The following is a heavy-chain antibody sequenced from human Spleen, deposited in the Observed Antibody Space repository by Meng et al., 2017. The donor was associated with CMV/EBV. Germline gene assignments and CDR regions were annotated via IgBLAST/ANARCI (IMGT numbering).Heavy chain of an antibody. J-gene: IGHJ4*02. V-gene: IGHV3-30*03. CDR2: ISDDGSHK. D-gene: IGHD6-6*01. CDR3: ARPWQLYSTSSIPVY. CDR1: GFTFSSYS. Sequence: GGSLRLSCAASGFTFSSYSMNWVRQAPGKGLEWVTVISDDGSHKHYADSVKGRFTISRDNSKSTLYLEMNSLRPEDTAVYYCARPWQLYSTSSIPVYWGQGTVVTVSS.